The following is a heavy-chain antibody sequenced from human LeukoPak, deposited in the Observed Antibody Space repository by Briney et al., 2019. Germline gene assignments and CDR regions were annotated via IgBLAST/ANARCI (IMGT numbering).Heavy chain of an antibody. V-gene: IGHV4-39*01. CDR1: GDSVSRSDSY. D-gene: IGHD3-22*01. Sequence: SETLSLTCSVSGDSVSRSDSYWDWIRQPPGKGLEWIGAIYYSGRTYYSPSLKSRVTMSVDPSNNQFSLNLRSVTAADTAVYYCARRRYYDGSGYLEWGQGTLLSVSS. CDR3: ARRRYYDGSGYLE. CDR2: IYYSGRT. J-gene: IGHJ1*01.